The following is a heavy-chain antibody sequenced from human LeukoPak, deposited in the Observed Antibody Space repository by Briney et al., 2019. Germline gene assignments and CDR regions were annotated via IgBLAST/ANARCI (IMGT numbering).Heavy chain of an antibody. CDR2: IYYSGST. Sequence: SETLSLTCTVSGGSISSYYWSWIRQPPGEGLEWIGYIYYSGSTNYNPSLKSRVTISVDTSKSQFSLKLCSVTAADTAVYYCAREAPIMITSGEQSWGFDPWGQGTLVTVSS. CDR1: GGSISSYY. CDR3: AREAPIMITSGEQSWGFDP. V-gene: IGHV4-59*01. J-gene: IGHJ5*02. D-gene: IGHD3-16*01.